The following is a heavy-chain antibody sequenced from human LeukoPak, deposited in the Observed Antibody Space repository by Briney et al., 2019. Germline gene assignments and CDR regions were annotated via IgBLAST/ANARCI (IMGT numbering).Heavy chain of an antibody. CDR3: ARGESITIFGVVISLPYYYYGMDV. J-gene: IGHJ6*02. Sequence: GGSLRLSCAASGLTFSSHWMHWVRQAPGKGLVWVSRITNDGSSTTYADSVKGRFTISRDNSKNTLYLQMNSLRAEDTAVYYCARGESITIFGVVISLPYYYYGMDVWGQGTTVTVSS. CDR2: ITNDGSST. D-gene: IGHD3-3*01. V-gene: IGHV3-74*01. CDR1: GLTFSSHW.